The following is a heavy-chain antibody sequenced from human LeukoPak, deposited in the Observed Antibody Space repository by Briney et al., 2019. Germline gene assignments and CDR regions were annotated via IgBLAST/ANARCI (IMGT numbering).Heavy chain of an antibody. CDR3: AREETHYYDSSGYYFDY. J-gene: IGHJ4*02. CDR2: IIPILGIA. CDR1: GGTFSSYA. V-gene: IGHV1-69*04. Sequence: GASVKVSCKASGGTFSSYAISWVRQAPGQGLEWMGRIIPILGIANYAQKFQGRVTITADKSTSTAYMELSSLRSEDTAVYYCAREETHYYDSSGYYFDYWGQGTLVTVSS. D-gene: IGHD3-22*01.